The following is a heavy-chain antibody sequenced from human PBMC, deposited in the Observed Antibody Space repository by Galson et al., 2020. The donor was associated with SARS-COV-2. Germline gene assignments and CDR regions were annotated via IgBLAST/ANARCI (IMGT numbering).Heavy chain of an antibody. V-gene: IGHV1-18*01. CDR2: ISAYNGNT. J-gene: IGHJ5*02. CDR3: ARDLIAAARDWFDP. D-gene: IGHD6-13*01. CDR1: GYTFTSYG. Sequence: ASVKVSCKASGYTFTSYGISWVRQAPGQGLEWMGWISAYNGNTNYAQKLQGRVTMTTDTSTSTAYMELRSLRSDGTAVYYCARDLIAAARDWFDPWGQGTLVTVSS.